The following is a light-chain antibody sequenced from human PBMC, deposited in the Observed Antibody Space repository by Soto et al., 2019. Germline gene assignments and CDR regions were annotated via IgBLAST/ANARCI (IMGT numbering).Light chain of an antibody. CDR3: LQTYSTPWT. Sequence: DIQMTQSPSSLSASVGDRVTLTCRASQTIGYYLDWYQQKPGKAPKLLIYGASNLQSGVPSRFSGSGSGTEFTVTISSLQPEDFATYYCLQTYSTPWTFGQGTKVEIK. J-gene: IGKJ1*01. V-gene: IGKV1-39*01. CDR2: GAS. CDR1: QTIGYY.